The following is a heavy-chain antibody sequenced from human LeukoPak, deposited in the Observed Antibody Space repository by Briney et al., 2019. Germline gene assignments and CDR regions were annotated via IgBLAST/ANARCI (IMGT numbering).Heavy chain of an antibody. J-gene: IGHJ3*02. CDR2: ISSSGST. Sequence: PSETLSLTCTVSGGSISSSNYQWGWIRQPPGKGLTWIGRISSSGSTNYNPSLKSRVTISVDTSKNQFSLKLSSVTAADTAVYFCARGPYSYDSSGAFDIWGQGTMVTVSS. CDR1: GGSISSSNYQ. V-gene: IGHV4-39*07. D-gene: IGHD3-22*01. CDR3: ARGPYSYDSSGAFDI.